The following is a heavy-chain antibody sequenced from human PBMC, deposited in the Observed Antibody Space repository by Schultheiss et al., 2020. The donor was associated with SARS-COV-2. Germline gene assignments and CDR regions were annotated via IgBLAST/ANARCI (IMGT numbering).Heavy chain of an antibody. CDR1: GFTVSSNY. J-gene: IGHJ4*02. V-gene: IGHV3-66*02. Sequence: GGSLRLSCAASGFTVSSNYMSWVRQAPGKGLEWVSVIYSGGSTYYADSVKGRFTISRDNSKNTLYLQMNSLRAEDTAVYYCAREKGIAAAGTWDYWGQGTLVTVSS. D-gene: IGHD6-13*01. CDR3: AREKGIAAAGTWDY. CDR2: IYSGGST.